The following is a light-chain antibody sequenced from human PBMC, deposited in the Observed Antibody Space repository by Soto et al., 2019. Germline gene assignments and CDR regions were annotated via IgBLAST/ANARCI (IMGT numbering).Light chain of an antibody. CDR2: DAS. CDR1: QSIRSW. Sequence: DIQMTQSPSTLSASVGDRVTITCRASQSIRSWLAWYQQKPGKAPQLLIYDASNLESGVPSRFSGSGSGTEFTLTISSLQPDDFATYYCQQYDRFSKTFGRGPKVHIK. J-gene: IGKJ1*01. CDR3: QQYDRFSKT. V-gene: IGKV1-5*01.